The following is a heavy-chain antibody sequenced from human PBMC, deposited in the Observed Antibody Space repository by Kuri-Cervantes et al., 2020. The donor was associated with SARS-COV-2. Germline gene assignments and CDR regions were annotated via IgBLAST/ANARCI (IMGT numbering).Heavy chain of an antibody. Sequence: GESLKISCAASGFTFSDYYMSWIRQAPGKGLEWVSYISSSGSTIYYADSVKGRFTISRDSDKNSLYLQMNSLRAEDTAVYYCARRVTFYYYMDVWGKGTTVTVSS. CDR3: ARRVTFYYYMDV. V-gene: IGHV3-11*04. CDR1: GFTFSDYY. CDR2: ISSSGSTI. J-gene: IGHJ6*03. D-gene: IGHD2/OR15-2a*01.